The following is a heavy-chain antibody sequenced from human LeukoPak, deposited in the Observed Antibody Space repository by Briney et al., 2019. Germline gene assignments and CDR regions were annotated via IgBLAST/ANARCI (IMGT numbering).Heavy chain of an antibody. CDR3: ARRSPGYCSGGSCYHDPLLLGSWFDP. CDR1: GGSISSYY. V-gene: IGHV4-59*08. J-gene: IGHJ5*02. CDR2: IYYSGST. D-gene: IGHD2-15*01. Sequence: SETLSLTCTVSGGSISSYYWSWIRQPPGKGLEWIGYIYYSGSTNYNPSLKSRVAISVDTSKNQFSLKLSSVTAADTAVYYCARRSPGYCSGGSCYHDPLLLGSWFDPWGQGTLVTVSS.